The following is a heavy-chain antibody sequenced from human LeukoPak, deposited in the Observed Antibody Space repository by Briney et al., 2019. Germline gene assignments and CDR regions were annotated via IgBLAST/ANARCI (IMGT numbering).Heavy chain of an antibody. CDR1: GFTFSTYW. D-gene: IGHD5-12*01. J-gene: IGHJ1*01. Sequence: SGGSLRLSCAAFGFTFSTYWMTWVRQAPGKGLEWVANIKEDGSREYYVDSVKGRFTISRDNAKNSLYLQMDSLTAEDTAVYYCARDSPGYGAYVSWGQGTLVSVSS. CDR2: IKEDGSRE. CDR3: ARDSPGYGAYVS. V-gene: IGHV3-7*01.